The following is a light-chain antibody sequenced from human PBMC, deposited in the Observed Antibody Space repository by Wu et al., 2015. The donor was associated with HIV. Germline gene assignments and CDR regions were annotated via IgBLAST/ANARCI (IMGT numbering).Light chain of an antibody. J-gene: IGKJ4*01. CDR3: QQYNNWPPLT. V-gene: IGKV3-15*01. Sequence: EIVLTQSPATLSVSPGERATLSCRASQSVSGNLAWYQQKPGQAPRLLIYAASTRATGIPPRFSGSGSGTEFTLTISSVQSEDFAVYYCQQYNNWPPLTFGGGTKVEIK. CDR2: AAS. CDR1: QSVSGN.